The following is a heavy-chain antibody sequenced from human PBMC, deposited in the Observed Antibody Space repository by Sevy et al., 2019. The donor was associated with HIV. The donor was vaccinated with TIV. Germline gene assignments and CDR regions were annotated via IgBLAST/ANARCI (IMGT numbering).Heavy chain of an antibody. CDR2: IGSAGDT. CDR1: GFTFSSYD. CDR3: ARGGYGSRSFYPYYYYGMDV. V-gene: IGHV3-13*01. J-gene: IGHJ6*02. Sequence: GGSLRLSCAASGFTFSSYDMHWVRQATGKGLEWVSPIGSAGDTYYPGSVKGRFTISRENAKNSLYLQVKSLRAGDTAVYYCARGGYGSRSFYPYYYYGMDVWGQGTTVTVS. D-gene: IGHD3-10*01.